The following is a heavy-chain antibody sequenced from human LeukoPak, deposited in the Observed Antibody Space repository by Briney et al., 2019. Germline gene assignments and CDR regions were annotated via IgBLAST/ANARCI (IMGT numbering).Heavy chain of an antibody. V-gene: IGHV4-34*01. D-gene: IGHD5-18*01. CDR2: INHSGST. CDR3: ARDVDTATGWFDP. J-gene: IGHJ5*02. CDR1: GGSFSGYY. Sequence: SETLSLTCAVYGGSFSGYYWSWIRQPPGKGLEWIGEINHSGSTNYNPSLKSRVTISVDTSKNQFSLKLSSVTAADTAVYYCARDVDTATGWFDPWGQGTLVTVSS.